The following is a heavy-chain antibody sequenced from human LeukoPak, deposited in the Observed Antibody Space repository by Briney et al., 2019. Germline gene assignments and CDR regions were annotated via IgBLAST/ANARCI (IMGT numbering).Heavy chain of an antibody. V-gene: IGHV4-34*01. CDR1: GGSFSGYY. D-gene: IGHD2-15*01. CDR2: INHSGST. Sequence: SETLSLTCAVYGGSFSGYYWSWIRQPPGKGLEWIGEINHSGSTNYNPSLKSRVTISVDTSKNQISLKLSSVTAADTAVYYCAGGPSYPYCSCCSCYLDYWGQGTLVNVPS. CDR3: AGGPSYPYCSCCSCYLDY. J-gene: IGHJ4*02.